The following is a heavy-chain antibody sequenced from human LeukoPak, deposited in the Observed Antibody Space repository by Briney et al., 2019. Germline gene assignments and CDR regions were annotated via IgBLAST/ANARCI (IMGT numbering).Heavy chain of an antibody. CDR1: GFTVSGAA. V-gene: IGHV3-73*01. CDR2: IRSKANSYAT. J-gene: IGHJ4*02. D-gene: IGHD4-17*01. Sequence: GGSLKLSCAASGFTVSGAAMHWVRQASGKGLEWVGRIRSKANSYATVYAASVKGRFTISRDDSKNTAYLQMNSLKTEDTAVYYCTRHEGYGDSFDYWGQGTLVTVSS. CDR3: TRHEGYGDSFDY.